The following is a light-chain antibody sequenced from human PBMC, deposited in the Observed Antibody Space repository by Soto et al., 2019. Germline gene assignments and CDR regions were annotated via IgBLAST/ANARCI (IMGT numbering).Light chain of an antibody. CDR2: GGS. J-gene: IGKJ4*02. CDR1: QSISSY. Sequence: DIERTQSPSTLSASGESGDTITCRASQSISSYLTWYQQKPGKAPNLLIHGGSILQSGVPPRFSGGGCGTDFTLTISSLQPDDFASYYCQQIYTTPLTVGGGTKVDIK. CDR3: QQIYTTPLT. V-gene: IGKV1-39*01.